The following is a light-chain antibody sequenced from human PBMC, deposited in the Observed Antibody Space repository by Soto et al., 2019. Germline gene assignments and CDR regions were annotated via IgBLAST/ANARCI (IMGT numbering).Light chain of an antibody. CDR3: QQYNDNWT. V-gene: IGKV1-5*03. CDR1: QSVSRW. Sequence: DIQMTQSPSTLSASVGDRVTITCRASQSVSRWLASYQQKPGKAPKLLIYKASTLESGVPSRFSGSGSGTEFTLAISSLQPDDSATYYCQQYNDNWTFGQGTKVEIK. J-gene: IGKJ1*01. CDR2: KAS.